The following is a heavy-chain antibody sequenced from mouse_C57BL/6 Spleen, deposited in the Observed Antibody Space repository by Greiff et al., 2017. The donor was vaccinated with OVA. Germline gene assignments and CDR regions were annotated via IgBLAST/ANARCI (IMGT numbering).Heavy chain of an antibody. V-gene: IGHV1-7*01. J-gene: IGHJ4*01. D-gene: IGHD2-4*01. CDR1: GYTFTSYW. CDR2: INPSSGYT. Sequence: QVQLKESGAELAKPGASVKLSCKASGYTFTSYWMHWVQQRPGQGLEWIGYINPSSGYTKYNQKFKDKATLTADKSSSTAYMQLSSLTYEDSAVYYCATRDYDEDYYAMDYWGQGTSVTVSS. CDR3: ATRDYDEDYYAMDY.